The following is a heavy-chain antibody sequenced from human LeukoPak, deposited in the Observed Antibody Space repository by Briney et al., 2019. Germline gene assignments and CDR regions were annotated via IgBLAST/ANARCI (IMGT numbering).Heavy chain of an antibody. V-gene: IGHV3-23*01. J-gene: IGHJ4*02. CDR1: GFTFSSYA. Sequence: PGGSLRLSCAASGFTFSSYAMSWVRQAPGKGLEWVSAISGSGGSTYYADSVKGRFTISRDNSKNTLYLQMNSLRAEDTAVYYCAKDPTDSSSWYYFDYWGQGTLVTVSS. D-gene: IGHD6-13*01. CDR3: AKDPTDSSSWYYFDY. CDR2: ISGSGGST.